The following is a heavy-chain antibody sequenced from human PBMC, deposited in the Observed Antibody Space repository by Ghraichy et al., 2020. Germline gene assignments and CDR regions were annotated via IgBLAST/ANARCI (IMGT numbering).Heavy chain of an antibody. CDR1: GFTFSSYA. CDR2: ISGTGGTT. Sequence: GRSLRLSCAASGFTFSSYAMAWVRQAPGKGLEWVSSISGTGGTTYYADSVKGRFTISRDNSKNTLYLQMNSLRADDTAVFYCAKGAGPTWRFDFWGQGTLVTVSS. CDR3: AKGAGPTWRFDF. J-gene: IGHJ4*02. D-gene: IGHD1-26*01. V-gene: IGHV3-23*01.